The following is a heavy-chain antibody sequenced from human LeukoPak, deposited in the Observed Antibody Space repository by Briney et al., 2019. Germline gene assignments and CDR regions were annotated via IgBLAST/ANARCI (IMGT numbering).Heavy chain of an antibody. J-gene: IGHJ5*02. V-gene: IGHV3-73*01. CDR3: AKDLENDYANWFDP. CDR1: GFTFSGSV. CDR2: IRSKANNYAT. D-gene: IGHD5-12*01. Sequence: GGSLRLSCAASGFTFSGSVMHWVRQASGKGLEWVGRIRSKANNYATAYAASVKGRFTISRDDSKNTAYLQMNSLRPEDTAVYYCAKDLENDYANWFDPWGQGTLVTVSS.